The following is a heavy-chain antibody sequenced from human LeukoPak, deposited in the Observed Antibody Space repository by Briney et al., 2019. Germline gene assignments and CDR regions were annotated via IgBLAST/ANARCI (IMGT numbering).Heavy chain of an antibody. D-gene: IGHD2-15*01. CDR3: ARASSATFHFDY. J-gene: IGHJ4*02. Sequence: VTSVKVSCKASGGTFSSYAISWVRQAPGQGLEWMGGIIPIFGTANYAQKFQGRVTITTDESTSTAYMELSSLRSEDTAVYYCARASSATFHFDYWGQGTLVTVSS. CDR2: IIPIFGTA. V-gene: IGHV1-69*05. CDR1: GGTFSSYA.